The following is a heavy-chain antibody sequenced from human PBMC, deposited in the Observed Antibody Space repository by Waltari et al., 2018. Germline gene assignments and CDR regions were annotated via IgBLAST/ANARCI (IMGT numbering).Heavy chain of an antibody. CDR2: MSPIFGTA. V-gene: IGHV1-69*05. D-gene: IGHD3-22*01. Sequence: QVQLVQSGAEVKKPGSSVKVSCKASGGTFSSYAISWVRQAPGQGLEWMGGMSPIFGTANYAQKFQGRVTITTDESTSTAYMELSSLRSEDTAVYYCARDNSPYYYDSSGYLQGYFDLWGRGTLVTVSS. CDR1: GGTFSSYA. J-gene: IGHJ2*01. CDR3: ARDNSPYYYDSSGYLQGYFDL.